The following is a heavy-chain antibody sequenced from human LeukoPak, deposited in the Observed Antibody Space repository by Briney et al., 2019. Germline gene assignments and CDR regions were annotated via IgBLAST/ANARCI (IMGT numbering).Heavy chain of an antibody. Sequence: GGSLRLSCAASGFTFSSYEMNWVRQAPGKGLELVSYISSSGSTIYYADSVKGRFTISRDNAKNSLYLQMNSLRAEDTAVYYCARASSGRGYYYYYMDVWGKGTTVTVSS. J-gene: IGHJ6*03. CDR3: ARASSGRGYYYYYMDV. V-gene: IGHV3-48*03. CDR1: GFTFSSYE. D-gene: IGHD6-19*01. CDR2: ISSSGSTI.